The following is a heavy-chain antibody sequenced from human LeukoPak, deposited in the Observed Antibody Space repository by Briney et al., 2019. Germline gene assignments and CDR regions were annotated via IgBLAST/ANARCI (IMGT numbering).Heavy chain of an antibody. CDR3: VRGGYYYGPSD. V-gene: IGHV4-4*07. J-gene: IGHJ4*02. D-gene: IGHD3-10*01. CDR1: GGPISSYY. Sequence: SETLSLTCTVSGGPISSYYWSWIRQPAGKGLEWIGRTYTSGSINYNPSLKSRVTMSVDTSKNQFSLKLNSVTAADTAVYYCVRGGYYYGPSDWGQGTLVTVSS. CDR2: TYTSGSI.